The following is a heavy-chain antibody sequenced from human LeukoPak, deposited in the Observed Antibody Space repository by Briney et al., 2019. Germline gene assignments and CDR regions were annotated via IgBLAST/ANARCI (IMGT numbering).Heavy chain of an antibody. Sequence: GSLTLTCAASGFTFSSYAMHWVRQAPGKGLEWVAVISSDGSNKYYADSVKGRFTISRDNSKNTLYLQMNSLSAEDTAVYYCARGRYMELLFNAFDIWGQGTMVTVSS. D-gene: IGHD1-26*01. J-gene: IGHJ3*02. CDR1: GFTFSSYA. CDR2: ISSDGSNK. V-gene: IGHV3-30-3*01. CDR3: ARGRYMELLFNAFDI.